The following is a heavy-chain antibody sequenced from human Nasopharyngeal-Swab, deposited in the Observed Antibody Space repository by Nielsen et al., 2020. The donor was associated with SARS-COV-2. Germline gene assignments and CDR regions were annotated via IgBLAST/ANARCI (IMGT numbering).Heavy chain of an antibody. D-gene: IGHD3-10*01. Sequence: GESLKISCAASGFTLRSYSVNWVRQAPGKGLEWVSSISSSSYKYYADSVKGRFTISRDNSNNLLYLQINNLRAEDTAVYYCARDSGIGAYFYYGMDVWGQGTTVTVSS. CDR2: ISSSSYK. J-gene: IGHJ6*02. V-gene: IGHV3-21*06. CDR3: ARDSGIGAYFYYGMDV. CDR1: GFTLRSYS.